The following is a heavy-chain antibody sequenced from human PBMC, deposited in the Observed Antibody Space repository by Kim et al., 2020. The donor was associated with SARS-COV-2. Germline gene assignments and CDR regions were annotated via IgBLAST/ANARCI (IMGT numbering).Heavy chain of an antibody. J-gene: IGHJ6*02. CDR1: GFTFSSYG. V-gene: IGHV3-30*18. D-gene: IGHD2-8*01. CDR2: ISYDGSNK. CDR3: AKPPVWDV. Sequence: GGSLRLSCAASGFTFSSYGMHWVRQAPGKGLEWVAVISYDGSNKYYADSVKGRFTISRDNSKNTLYLQMNSLRAEDTAVYYCAKPPVWDVWGQGTTVTVSS.